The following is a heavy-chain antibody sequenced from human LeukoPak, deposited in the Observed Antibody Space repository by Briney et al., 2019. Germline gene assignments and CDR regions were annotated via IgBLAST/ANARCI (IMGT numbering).Heavy chain of an antibody. CDR2: IKQDGGAK. CDR3: AIAGYTYGTLYF. CDR1: GFTFSAFW. Sequence: GGSLRLSCAATGFTFSAFWMTWVRQAPGKGLEWVADIKQDGGAKNYVDSVKGRFTISRDNAKNSLFLQMSGLRGEDTAVYYCAIAGYTYGTLYFWGQGTLVTVSS. J-gene: IGHJ4*02. V-gene: IGHV3-7*01. D-gene: IGHD5-18*01.